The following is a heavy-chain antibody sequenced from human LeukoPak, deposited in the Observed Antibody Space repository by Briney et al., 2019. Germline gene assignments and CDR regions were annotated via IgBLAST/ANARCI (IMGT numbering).Heavy chain of an antibody. CDR2: IIPIFGTA. Sequence: LVKVSCKASGGTFSSYAISWVRQAPGQGLEWMGGIIPIFGTANYAQKFQGRVTITADESTSTAYMELSSLRSEDTAVDYCAPEARYSGYDSGYWGQGTLVTVSS. CDR1: GGTFSSYA. D-gene: IGHD5-12*01. V-gene: IGHV1-69*13. CDR3: APEARYSGYDSGY. J-gene: IGHJ4*02.